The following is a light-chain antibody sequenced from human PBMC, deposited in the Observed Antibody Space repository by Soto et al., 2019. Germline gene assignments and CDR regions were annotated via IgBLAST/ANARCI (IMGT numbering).Light chain of an antibody. CDR1: SSNIGSNT. CDR2: SNN. Sequence: VLTQPPSASGTPGRRVTISCSGSSSNIGSNTVNWYQQLPGTAPKLLIYSNNQRPSGVPDRFSGSKSGTSASLAISGLQSEDEADYYCAAWDDSLNGPNYVFGTGTKVTVL. J-gene: IGLJ1*01. CDR3: AAWDDSLNGPNYV. V-gene: IGLV1-44*01.